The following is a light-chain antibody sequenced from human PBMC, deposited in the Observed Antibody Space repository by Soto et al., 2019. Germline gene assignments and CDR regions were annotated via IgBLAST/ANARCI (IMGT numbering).Light chain of an antibody. CDR1: TTDVGGYDL. J-gene: IGLJ2*01. Sequence: QSALTQPPSASGSPGQSVTISRTGTTTDVGGYDLVSWYQQHPGKAPKVIIYEVTKRPSGVPDRFFGSKSGSTASLTVSGLQAEDEAVYYCCSYTVGDTVVFGGGTKLTVL. CDR2: EVT. V-gene: IGLV2-8*01. CDR3: CSYTVGDTVV.